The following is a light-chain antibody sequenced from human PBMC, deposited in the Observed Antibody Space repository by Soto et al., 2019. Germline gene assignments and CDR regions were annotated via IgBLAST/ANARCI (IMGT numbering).Light chain of an antibody. Sequence: EIVLTQSPGALSLSPGERATLSCRASQSVSSGYLAWYQQKPGQAPRLLIFATSRRATGIPDRFSGSGSGTDFTLTISSLEPEGVAVYYCQQYGSSPPITFGQGTRLEIK. V-gene: IGKV3-20*01. CDR1: QSVSSGY. J-gene: IGKJ5*01. CDR2: ATS. CDR3: QQYGSSPPIT.